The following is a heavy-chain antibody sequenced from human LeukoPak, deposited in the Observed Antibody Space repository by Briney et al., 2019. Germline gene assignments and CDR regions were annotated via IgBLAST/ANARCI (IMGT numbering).Heavy chain of an antibody. V-gene: IGHV3-21*01. CDR1: GFTFSSYS. Sequence: KPGGSLRLSCAASGFTFSSYSMNWVRQAPGKGLEWVSSISSSSSYIYYADSVKGRFTISRDNAKNSLYLQMNSLRAEDTAVYYCAGNQRYAGTTVYWGQGTLVTVSS. CDR3: AGNQRYAGTTVY. J-gene: IGHJ4*02. D-gene: IGHD1-1*01. CDR2: ISSSSSYI.